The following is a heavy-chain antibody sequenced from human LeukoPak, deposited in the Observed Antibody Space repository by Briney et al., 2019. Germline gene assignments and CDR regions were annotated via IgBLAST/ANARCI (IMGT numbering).Heavy chain of an antibody. Sequence: PSETLSLTCAVYGGSFSGYYWSWIRQPPGKGLEWIGEINHSGSTNYNPSLKSRVTISVDTSKNQFSLKLSSVTAADTAVNYCARGLVTTYYYYGMDVWGQGTTVTVSS. J-gene: IGHJ6*02. CDR3: ARGLVTTYYYYGMDV. CDR2: INHSGST. CDR1: GGSFSGYY. V-gene: IGHV4-34*01. D-gene: IGHD4-11*01.